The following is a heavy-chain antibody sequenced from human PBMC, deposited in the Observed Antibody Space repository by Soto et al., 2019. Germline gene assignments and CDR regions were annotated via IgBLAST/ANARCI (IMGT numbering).Heavy chain of an antibody. CDR2: IYHSGST. CDR3: ARINFDYYDSSGYSRGFDP. V-gene: IGHV4-30-2*01. J-gene: IGHJ5*02. D-gene: IGHD3-22*01. CDR1: GGSISSGGYS. Sequence: QLQLQESGSGLVKPSQTLSLTCAVSGGSISSGGYSWSWIRQPPGKGLEWIGYIYHSGSTYYNPSLKSRVSILLDRSKNQCSLKLSCVTAADTAVYYCARINFDYYDSSGYSRGFDPWGQGTLVTVSS.